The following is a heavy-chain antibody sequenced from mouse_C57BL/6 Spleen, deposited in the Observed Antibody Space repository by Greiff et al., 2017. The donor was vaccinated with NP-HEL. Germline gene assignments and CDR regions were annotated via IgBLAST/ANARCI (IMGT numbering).Heavy chain of an antibody. CDR3: ARRGYYYGSSHWYFDV. D-gene: IGHD1-1*01. CDR1: GYAFSSYW. J-gene: IGHJ1*03. CDR2: IYPGDGDT. V-gene: IGHV1-80*01. Sequence: VQLKESGAELVKPGASVKISCKASGYAFSSYWMNWVKQRPGKGLAWIGQIYPGDGDTNYNGKFKGKATLTADKSSSTAYMQLSSLTSEDSAVYFCARRGYYYGSSHWYFDVWGTGTTVTVSS.